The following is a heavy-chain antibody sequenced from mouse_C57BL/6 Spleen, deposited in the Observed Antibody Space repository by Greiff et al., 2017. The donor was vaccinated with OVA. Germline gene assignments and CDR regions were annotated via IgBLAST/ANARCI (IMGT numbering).Heavy chain of an antibody. V-gene: IGHV1-82*01. J-gene: IGHJ2*01. D-gene: IGHD1-1*01. CDR3: ARSFITTVVENFDY. CDR2: IYPGDGDT. Sequence: QVQLQQSGPELVKPGASVKISCKASGYAFSSSWMNWVKQRPGKGLEWIGRIYPGDGDTNYNGKFKGKATLTADKSSSTAYMQLSSLTSEDSAVYFCARSFITTVVENFDYWGQGTTLTVSS. CDR1: GYAFSSSW.